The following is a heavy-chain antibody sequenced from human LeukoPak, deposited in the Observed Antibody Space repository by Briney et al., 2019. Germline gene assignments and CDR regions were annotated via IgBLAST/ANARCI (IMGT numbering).Heavy chain of an antibody. V-gene: IGHV4-39*01. CDR2: IYYSGST. D-gene: IGHD5-18*01. Sequence: PSETLSLTCTVSGGSLRSSNYYRGWIRQPPGKGLEWIGSIYYSGSTYYNPSLKSRVTISVDTSKNEFPLKLSSVTAADTAVYYCVSPRGFSYGYFDYWGQGTLVTVSS. J-gene: IGHJ4*02. CDR3: VSPRGFSYGYFDY. CDR1: GGSLRSSNYY.